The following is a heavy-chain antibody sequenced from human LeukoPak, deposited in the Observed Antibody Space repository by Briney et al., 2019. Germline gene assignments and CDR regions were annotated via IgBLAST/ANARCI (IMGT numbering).Heavy chain of an antibody. CDR1: GFTFSSYS. J-gene: IGHJ4*02. D-gene: IGHD5-18*01. V-gene: IGHV3-21*01. CDR3: ARDLRTGYTYGYPLDY. CDR2: ISSSSSYI. Sequence: GGSLRLSCAASGFTFSSYSMNWVRQAPGKGLEWVSSISSSSSYIYYADSVKGRFTISRDNAKNSLYLQMNSLRAEDTAFYYCARDLRTGYTYGYPLDYWSQGTLVTVSS.